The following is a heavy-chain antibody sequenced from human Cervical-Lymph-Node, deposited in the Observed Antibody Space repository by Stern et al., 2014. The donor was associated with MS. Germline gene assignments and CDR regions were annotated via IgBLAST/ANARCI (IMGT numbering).Heavy chain of an antibody. Sequence: QLVESGAEVQKPGSSVKVSCRASGGTFSSSDISWVRQAPGPGLEWMGGISPIIGTANYAQKYQGRVTITADESTSTAYMELSSLRSEDTAIYYCALGGFGHYFEYWGQGTLVTVSS. CDR3: ALGGFGHYFEY. V-gene: IGHV1-69*12. CDR2: ISPIIGTA. J-gene: IGHJ4*02. D-gene: IGHD3-10*01. CDR1: GGTFSSSD.